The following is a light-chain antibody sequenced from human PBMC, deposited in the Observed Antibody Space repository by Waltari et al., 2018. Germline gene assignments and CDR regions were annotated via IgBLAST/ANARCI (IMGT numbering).Light chain of an antibody. CDR3: YSATDNIVL. CDR1: LMAKKY. CDR2: KDT. J-gene: IGLJ2*01. Sequence: SYDLTQPSSVSVSPGQTARITCSGELMAKKYTRWFQQKPGQAPVLVIYKDTVRPSGIPERFSGSSSGTTVTLTINGAQAEDEADYYCYSATDNIVLFGGGTKLTVL. V-gene: IGLV3-27*01.